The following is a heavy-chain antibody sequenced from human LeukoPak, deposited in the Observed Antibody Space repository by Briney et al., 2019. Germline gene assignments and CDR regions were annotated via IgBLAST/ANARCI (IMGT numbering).Heavy chain of an antibody. J-gene: IGHJ4*02. D-gene: IGHD5/OR15-5a*01. CDR2: INNVASHI. CDR3: ARDPTQYLRYGHFDY. V-gene: IGHV3-21*01. CDR1: GFTFSSYS. Sequence: GGSLRLSCAASGFTFSSYSMNWVRQAPGKGLERVSSINNVASHIYYAHSVKGRFTISRDNAKNSLYLQMNSLSDEDAAVYYCARDPTQYLRYGHFDYWGQGTLVTVSS.